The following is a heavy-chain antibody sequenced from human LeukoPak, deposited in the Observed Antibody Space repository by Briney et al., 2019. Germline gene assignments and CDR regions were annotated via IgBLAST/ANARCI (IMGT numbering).Heavy chain of an antibody. CDR1: GFTVSSNY. D-gene: IGHD6-13*01. J-gene: IGHJ4*02. V-gene: IGHV3-66*02. Sequence: GGSLRLSCAASGFTVSSNYMSWVRQAPGDGLEWVSVIYSGGSTYYADSVKGRFTIPRDNSKNTLYLQMNSLRAEDTAVYYCASGEGVAAALSYWGQGTLVTVSS. CDR3: ASGEGVAAALSY. CDR2: IYSGGST.